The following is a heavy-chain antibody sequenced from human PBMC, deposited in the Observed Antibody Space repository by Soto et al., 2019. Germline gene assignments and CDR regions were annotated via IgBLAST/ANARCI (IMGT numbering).Heavy chain of an antibody. CDR2: INHSGST. CDR3: ARGSDSSSYGVSFDY. CDR1: GGSFSGYY. J-gene: IGHJ4*02. D-gene: IGHD6-6*01. Sequence: QVQLQQWGAGLLKPSETLSLTCAVYGGSFSGYYWSWIRQPPGKGLEWIGEINHSGSTNYNPSIKSLVTIAVDTSKNQFSLKLSSVTAADTAVYYCARGSDSSSYGVSFDYWGQGTLVTVS. V-gene: IGHV4-34*01.